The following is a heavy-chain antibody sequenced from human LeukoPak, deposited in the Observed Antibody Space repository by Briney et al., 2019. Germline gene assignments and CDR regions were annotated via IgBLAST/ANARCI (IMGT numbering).Heavy chain of an antibody. D-gene: IGHD6-13*01. CDR2: IYYSGST. J-gene: IGHJ5*02. CDR3: ARDRYSSSWGTNWFDP. V-gene: IGHV4-61*01. CDR1: GGSVSSGSYY. Sequence: ASETLSLTCTVSGGSVSSGSYYWSWIRQPPGKGLEWIGYIYYSGSTNYNPSLKSRVTISVDTSKNQFSLKLSSVTAADTAVYYCARDRYSSSWGTNWFDPWGQGTLVTVSS.